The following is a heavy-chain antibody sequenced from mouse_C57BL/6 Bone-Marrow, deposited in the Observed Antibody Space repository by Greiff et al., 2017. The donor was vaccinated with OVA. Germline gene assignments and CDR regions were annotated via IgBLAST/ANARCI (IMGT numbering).Heavy chain of an antibody. CDR1: GYTFTSYW. Sequence: EVQLQQSGPVLARPGASVKMSCKTSGYTFTSYWMHWVKQRPGQGLEWIGAIYPGNSDTSYNQKFKGKAKLTAVTSASTAYMELSSLTNDDSAVYYCSRGSWYDYWGQGTTLTVSS. CDR2: IYPGNSDT. CDR3: SRGSWYDY. J-gene: IGHJ2*01. V-gene: IGHV1-5*01. D-gene: IGHD1-1*02.